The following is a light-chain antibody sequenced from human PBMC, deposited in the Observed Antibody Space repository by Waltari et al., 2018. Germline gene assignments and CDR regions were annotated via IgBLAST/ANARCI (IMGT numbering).Light chain of an antibody. CDR1: QSISSY. CDR2: AAS. V-gene: IGKV1-39*01. CDR3: QQSYSTLGT. J-gene: IGKJ3*01. Sequence: DIQMTQSPSSLSASVGDTVTITCRASQSISSYLNWYQQKPGKAPKLLTYAASSLQTGVPSRFSGSGSGTDFTLTISSLQPEDFATYYCQQSYSTLGTFGPGTKVDVK.